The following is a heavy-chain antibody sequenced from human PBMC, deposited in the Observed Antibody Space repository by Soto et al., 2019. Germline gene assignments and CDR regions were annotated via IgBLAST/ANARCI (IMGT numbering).Heavy chain of an antibody. CDR3: ARRMGTGSPYFDH. Sequence: QVQLQESGPGLVQPSQILPLTCTVSGGSIASGGFYWGWIRQVPGEALEWIGYISSSGATYYNPSLRGRLTISIDTSENQFSLRLTSVTAADTAVYYCARRMGTGSPYFDHWGLGALVTVSS. J-gene: IGHJ4*02. V-gene: IGHV4-31*03. CDR1: GGSIASGGFY. CDR2: ISSSGAT. D-gene: IGHD2-8*02.